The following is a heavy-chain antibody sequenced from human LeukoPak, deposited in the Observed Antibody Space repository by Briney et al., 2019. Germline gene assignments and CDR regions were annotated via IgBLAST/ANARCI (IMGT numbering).Heavy chain of an antibody. J-gene: IGHJ5*02. CDR3: ATNPGGYCSSTNCYGEAP. CDR1: GGSFSGYY. V-gene: IGHV4-34*01. CDR2: INHSGST. Sequence: SETLSLTCAVYGGSFSGYYWSWIRQPPGKGLEWIGEINHSGSTNYSPSLKSRVTISVDTSKIQFSLKMTSVTAADTAVYYCATNPGGYCSSTNCYGEAPWGQGTLVTVSS. D-gene: IGHD2-2*01.